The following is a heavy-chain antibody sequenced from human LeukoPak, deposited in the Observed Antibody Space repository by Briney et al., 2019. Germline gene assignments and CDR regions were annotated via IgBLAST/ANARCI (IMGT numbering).Heavy chain of an antibody. CDR2: IYYSGST. D-gene: IGHD3-22*01. J-gene: IGHJ3*02. CDR3: ARHTMIVVARSAFDI. CDR1: GGSISSYY. V-gene: IGHV4-59*08. Sequence: PSETLSLTCTVSGGSISSYYWSRIRQPPGKGLEWIGYIYYSGSTNYNPSLKSRVTISVDTSKNQFSLKLSSVTAADTAVYYCARHTMIVVARSAFDIWGQGTMVTVSS.